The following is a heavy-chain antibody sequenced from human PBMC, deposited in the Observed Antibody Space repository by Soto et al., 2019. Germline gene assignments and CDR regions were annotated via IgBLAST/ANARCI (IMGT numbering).Heavy chain of an antibody. J-gene: IGHJ6*02. Sequence: GAAVKVTCKDCGYTFSNYGISWVRQAPGQGLEWMGWISGYNGNTNYAQTVQGRVTMTTDTSTGTVYMELRSLKSDDTAIYYCSRFIMVGGWFDPNYYHGMDVWGQGTTVTVS. D-gene: IGHD6-19*01. V-gene: IGHV1-18*01. CDR2: ISGYNGNT. CDR3: SRFIMVGGWFDPNYYHGMDV. CDR1: GYTFSNYG.